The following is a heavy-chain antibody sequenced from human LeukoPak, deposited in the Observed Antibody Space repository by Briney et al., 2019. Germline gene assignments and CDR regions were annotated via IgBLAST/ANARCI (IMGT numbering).Heavy chain of an antibody. V-gene: IGHV1-46*01. J-gene: IGHJ4*02. D-gene: IGHD3-10*01. CDR2: INPSGGST. CDR1: GYTFTTYY. CDR3: ARNVQSGLDY. Sequence: GASVKVSCKASGYTFTTYYIHWVRQAPGQGLEWMGFINPSGGSTSYAQKFQGRVTMTRDMSTSTVYMELSSLRSEDTAVYYCARNVQSGLDYWGQGTLVTVSS.